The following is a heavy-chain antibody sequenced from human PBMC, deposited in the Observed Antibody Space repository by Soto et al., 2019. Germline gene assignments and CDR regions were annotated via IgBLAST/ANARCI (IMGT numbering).Heavy chain of an antibody. J-gene: IGHJ4*02. CDR1: GFTFSSYA. CDR2: ISSNGGST. D-gene: IGHD5-12*01. Sequence: PGGSLRLSCAASGFTFSSYAMHWVRQAPGKGLEYVSAISSNGGSTYYANSVKGRFTISRDNSKNTLYLQMGSLRAEDMAVYYCARVGVYSGYDYYFDYWGQGTLVTVSS. CDR3: ARVGVYSGYDYYFDY. V-gene: IGHV3-64*01.